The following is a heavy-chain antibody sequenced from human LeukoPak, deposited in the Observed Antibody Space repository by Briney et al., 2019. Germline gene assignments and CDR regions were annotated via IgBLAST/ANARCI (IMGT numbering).Heavy chain of an antibody. V-gene: IGHV3-23*01. CDR3: AKFTYYYDSSGTGFDY. CDR1: GFTFSSYA. J-gene: IGHJ4*02. Sequence: PGGSLRLSCAASGFTFSSYAMSWVRQAPGKGLEWVSTIISSGGSTYYADSVKGRFTVSRDNSKSMLYLQIKSPRAEDTAVYYCAKFTYYYDSSGTGFDYWGQRTLVTVSS. D-gene: IGHD3-22*01. CDR2: IISSGGST.